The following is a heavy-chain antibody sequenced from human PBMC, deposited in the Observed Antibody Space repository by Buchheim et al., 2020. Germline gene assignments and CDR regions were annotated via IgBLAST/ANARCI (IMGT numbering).Heavy chain of an antibody. CDR3: ARAVNGDPVFYYYYGMDV. D-gene: IGHD4-17*01. CDR2: IKQDGSEK. V-gene: IGHV3-7*03. J-gene: IGHJ6*02. Sequence: EVQLVESGGGLVQPGGSLRLSCAASGFTFSSYWMSWVRQAPGKGLEWVANIKQDGSEKYYVDSVKGRITISRDNAKNSLYLQMNSLRAEDTAVYYCARAVNGDPVFYYYYGMDVWGQGTT. CDR1: GFTFSSYW.